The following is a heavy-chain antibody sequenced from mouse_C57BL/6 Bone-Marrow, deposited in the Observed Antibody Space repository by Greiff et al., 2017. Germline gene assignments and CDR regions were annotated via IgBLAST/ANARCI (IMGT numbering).Heavy chain of an antibody. CDR1: GFNIKDDY. CDR2: IDPENGDT. CDR3: TTGIYYDYDEGDY. J-gene: IGHJ2*01. D-gene: IGHD2-4*01. V-gene: IGHV14-4*01. Sequence: VQLQQSGAELVRPGASVKLSCTASGFNIKDDYMHWVKQRPEQGLEWIGWIDPENGDTEYASKFQGKATIPADTSSNTAYLQLSSLTSEDTAVYYCTTGIYYDYDEGDYWGQGTTLTVSS.